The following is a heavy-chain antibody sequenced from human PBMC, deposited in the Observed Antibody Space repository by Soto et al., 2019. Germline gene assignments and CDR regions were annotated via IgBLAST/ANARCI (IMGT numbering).Heavy chain of an antibody. D-gene: IGHD2-2*01. J-gene: IGHJ4*02. Sequence: GGSLRLSCAASGFTFSSYEMNWVRQAPGKGLEWVSYISSSGSTIYYADSVKGRFTISRDNAKNSLYLQMNSLRAEDTAVYYCARAPYVVLWFDYWGQGTLVTVSS. CDR3: ARAPYVVLWFDY. CDR2: ISSSGSTI. V-gene: IGHV3-48*03. CDR1: GFTFSSYE.